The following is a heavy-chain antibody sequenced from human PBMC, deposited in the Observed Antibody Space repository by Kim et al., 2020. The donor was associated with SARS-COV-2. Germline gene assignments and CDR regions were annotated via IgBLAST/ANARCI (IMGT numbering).Heavy chain of an antibody. CDR3: VRVSYGDYGYYMDV. J-gene: IGHJ6*03. CDR2: IYYSGST. Sequence: SETLSLTCTVSGGSISSYYWSWIRQPPGKGLEWIGYIYYSGSTNYNPSLKSRVTISVDTSKNQFSLKLSSVTAADTAVYYCVRVSYGDYGYYMDVWSIG. CDR1: GGSISSYY. V-gene: IGHV4-59*01. D-gene: IGHD4-17*01.